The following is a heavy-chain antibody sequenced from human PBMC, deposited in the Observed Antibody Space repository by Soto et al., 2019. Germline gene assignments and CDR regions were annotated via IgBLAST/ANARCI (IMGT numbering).Heavy chain of an antibody. D-gene: IGHD5-18*01. J-gene: IGHJ4*02. V-gene: IGHV4-61*01. CDR3: AGYSYGNFDY. Sequence: SETLSLTCTVSGDSVSSGSYYWSWIRQPPGKRLEWIGYIYYSGSTNYNPSLKSRVTISVDTSKKQFSLKLSSVTAADTAVYYCAGYSYGNFDYWGQGTLVTVSS. CDR1: GDSVSSGSYY. CDR2: IYYSGST.